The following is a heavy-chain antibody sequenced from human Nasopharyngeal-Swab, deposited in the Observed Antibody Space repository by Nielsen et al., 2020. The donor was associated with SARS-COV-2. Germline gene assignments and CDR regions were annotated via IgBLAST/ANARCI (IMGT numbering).Heavy chain of an antibody. V-gene: IGHV3-23*01. CDR3: ATRIVLRFLEWPGFDY. CDR1: GFTFSSYA. J-gene: IGHJ4*02. CDR2: ISGSGGST. Sequence: GESLKISCAASGFTFSSYAMSWVRQARGKGLEWVSAISGSGGSTYYADSVKGRFTISRDNSKNTVYLQMNSLRAEDTAVYYCATRIVLRFLEWPGFDYWGQGTLVTVSS. D-gene: IGHD3-3*01.